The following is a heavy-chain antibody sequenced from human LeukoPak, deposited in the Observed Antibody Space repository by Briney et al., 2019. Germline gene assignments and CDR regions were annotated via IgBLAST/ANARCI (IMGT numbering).Heavy chain of an antibody. Sequence: GGSLTLSCTASEFTFSDYGMHWLRQAPGKGLEWVSVISNDGSKIYHADSVKGRFKTSRDNSKNTLYLQINSLRAEDTALYSCEKEGMVGPFRAESIDYWGLGPLVPVPS. CDR3: EKEGMVGPFRAESIDY. V-gene: IGHV3-30*18. D-gene: IGHD1-26*01. J-gene: IGHJ4*02. CDR2: ISNDGSKI. CDR1: EFTFSDYG.